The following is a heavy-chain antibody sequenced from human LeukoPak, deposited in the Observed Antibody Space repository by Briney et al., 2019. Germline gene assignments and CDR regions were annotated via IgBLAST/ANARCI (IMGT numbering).Heavy chain of an antibody. CDR3: ARDVSSGYSYYFDY. J-gene: IGHJ4*02. V-gene: IGHV4-39*07. CDR2: IYYSGGT. Sequence: SETLSLTCTVSGGSISSSSYYWGWIRQPPGKGLEWIGSIYYSGGTYYNPSLKSRVTISVDTSKNQFSLKLSSVTAANTAVYYCARDVSSGYSYYFDYWGQGTLVTVSS. CDR1: GGSISSSSYY. D-gene: IGHD3-22*01.